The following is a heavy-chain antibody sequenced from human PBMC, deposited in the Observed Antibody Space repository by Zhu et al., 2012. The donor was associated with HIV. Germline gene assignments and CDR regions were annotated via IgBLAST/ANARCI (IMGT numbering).Heavy chain of an antibody. V-gene: IGHV4-39*01. Sequence: QVQLQESGPGLVKPSETLSLTCTVSGGSISSSSYYWGWIRQPPGKGLEWIGSIYYSGSTYYNPSLKSRVTISVDTSKNQFSLKLSSVTAADTAVYYCARTYYYGSGSYYKRAFDIWGQGTMVTVSS. CDR3: ARTYYYGSGSYYKRAFDI. J-gene: IGHJ3*02. CDR2: IYYSGST. CDR1: GGSISSSSYY. D-gene: IGHD3-10*01.